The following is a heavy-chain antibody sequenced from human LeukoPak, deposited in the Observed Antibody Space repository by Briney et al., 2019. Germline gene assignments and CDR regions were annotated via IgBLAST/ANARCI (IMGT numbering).Heavy chain of an antibody. V-gene: IGHV3-21*01. Sequence: PGGSLRLSCAAYEFMFSSFGMNWVRQAPGKGLEWVSSISSGSEYIYYSDSVKGRFTISRDNAKNLLYLQMNSLRAEDTAVYYCTTGSPGDGYASDWGQGTLVTVSS. CDR2: ISSGSEYI. J-gene: IGHJ4*02. D-gene: IGHD5-24*01. CDR1: EFMFSSFG. CDR3: TTGSPGDGYASD.